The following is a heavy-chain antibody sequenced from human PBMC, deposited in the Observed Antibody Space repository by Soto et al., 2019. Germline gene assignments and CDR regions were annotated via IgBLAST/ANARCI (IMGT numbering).Heavy chain of an antibody. V-gene: IGHV3-48*01. CDR1: GFTFSSYS. CDR2: ISSSSSTI. CDR3: ARHPERIAQIGWFDP. J-gene: IGHJ5*02. Sequence: GGSLRHSCAASGFTFSSYSMNWVRQAPGKGLEWVSYISSSSSTIYYADSVKGRFTISRDNAKNSLYLQMNSLRAEDTAVYYCARHPERIAQIGWFDPWGQGTLVTVS. D-gene: IGHD6-13*01.